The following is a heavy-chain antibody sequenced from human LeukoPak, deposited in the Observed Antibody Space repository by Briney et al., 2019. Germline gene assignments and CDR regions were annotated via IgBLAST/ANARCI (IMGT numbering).Heavy chain of an antibody. CDR3: ASFVYHESEYFDY. CDR2: ISTSGST. J-gene: IGHJ4*02. Sequence: SETLSLTCTVSGVSISSYYCSWIRQPPGKGLEWIGYISTSGSTDYSPSLKSRVTISVDRSKNQCALKLSSVTAADTAVYYCASFVYHESEYFDYWGQGTLVTVSS. D-gene: IGHD2-2*02. V-gene: IGHV4-4*09. CDR1: GVSISSYY.